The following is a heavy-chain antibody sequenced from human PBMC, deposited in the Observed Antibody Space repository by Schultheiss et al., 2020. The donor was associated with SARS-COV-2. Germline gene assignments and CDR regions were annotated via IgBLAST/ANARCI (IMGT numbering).Heavy chain of an antibody. CDR1: GGSISSGDYY. V-gene: IGHV4-30-4*01. CDR2: IYYSGST. CDR3: ARVGAVAGIFDY. Sequence: SETLSLTCTVSGGSISSGDYYWSWIRQPPGKGLEWIGYIYYSGSTYYNPSLKSRVTISVDKSKNQFSLKLSSVTAADTAVYYCARVGAVAGIFDYWGQGTLVTVSS. J-gene: IGHJ4*02. D-gene: IGHD6-19*01.